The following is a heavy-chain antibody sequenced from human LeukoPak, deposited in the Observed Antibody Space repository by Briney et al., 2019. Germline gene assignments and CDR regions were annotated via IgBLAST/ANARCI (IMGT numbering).Heavy chain of an antibody. D-gene: IGHD3-10*01. Sequence: SETLSLTCTVSGVSINTYYASWIRQAPGKGLEFIGFIYNGGNTNYNPSLKSRATISVDTSNNQFSLRLTSVTAADTAVYYCARSRGRKVTPFDYWGQGILVTVSS. J-gene: IGHJ4*02. CDR2: IYNGGNT. V-gene: IGHV4-4*09. CDR3: ARSRGRKVTPFDY. CDR1: GVSINTYY.